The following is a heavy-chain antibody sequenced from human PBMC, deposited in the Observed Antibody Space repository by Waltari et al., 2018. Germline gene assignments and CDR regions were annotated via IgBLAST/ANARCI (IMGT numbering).Heavy chain of an antibody. V-gene: IGHV4-39*07. J-gene: IGHJ6*03. CDR2: YYYTGST. D-gene: IGHD1-26*01. Sequence: QLQLQESGPGLVKPSETLSLTCSVAGGALRTSTYFGGWIRQPPGKGLEWIGNYYYTGSTYYNPALKSRVTISVDTSKNQFSLKLTSVTAADTAVYYCARVEDVGALDFYYMDIWGKGTTVTISS. CDR1: GGALRTSTYF. CDR3: ARVEDVGALDFYYMDI.